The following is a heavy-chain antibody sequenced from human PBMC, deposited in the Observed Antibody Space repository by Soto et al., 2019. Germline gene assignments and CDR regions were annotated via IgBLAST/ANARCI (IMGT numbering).Heavy chain of an antibody. D-gene: IGHD3-16*02. CDR2: IKSINHGGTT. CDR1: GVNFVHLW. CDR3: TTDRPLTGGVVIAT. J-gene: IGHJ3*01. Sequence: EVQLVESGGGLVKPGGSLRLSCAASGVNFVHLWMTWVRQAPGKGLECVGRIKSINHGGTTDYAAPVKGRVTISRDDSKNTLYLQLNSLKTEDTGVYYCTTDRPLTGGVVIATWGQGTMVTVSS. V-gene: IGHV3-15*01.